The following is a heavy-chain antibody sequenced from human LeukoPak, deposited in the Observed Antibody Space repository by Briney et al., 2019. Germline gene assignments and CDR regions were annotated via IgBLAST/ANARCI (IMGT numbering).Heavy chain of an antibody. CDR2: ISSSGTTI. J-gene: IGHJ4*02. V-gene: IGHV3-11*01. D-gene: IGHD5-18*01. CDR1: GFAFSDYY. CDR3: ARGVSGYSRGSRFDY. Sequence: PGGSLRLSCAASGFAFSDYYMSWIRQAPGKGLEWVSYISSSGTTIYYADSVGGRFTISRDNAKNSVYLQMSSLRAEDTAVYYCARGVSGYSRGSRFDYWGQGTLVTVSS.